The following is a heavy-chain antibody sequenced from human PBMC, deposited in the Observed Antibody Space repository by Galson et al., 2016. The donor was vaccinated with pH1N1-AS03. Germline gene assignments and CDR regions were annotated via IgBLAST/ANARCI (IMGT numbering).Heavy chain of an antibody. J-gene: IGHJ4*02. CDR2: IKQDGSEK. CDR1: GFTFSRFW. Sequence: SLRLSCAASGFTFSRFWLNWVRQTPGKGLEWVANIKQDGSEKYYVDSVKGRFTISKDNAKNSLFLQMNSLRAEDTAVYYCARGHDLKGFEYWGQGTLVTVSS. V-gene: IGHV3-7*01. D-gene: IGHD3/OR15-3a*01. CDR3: ARGHDLKGFEY.